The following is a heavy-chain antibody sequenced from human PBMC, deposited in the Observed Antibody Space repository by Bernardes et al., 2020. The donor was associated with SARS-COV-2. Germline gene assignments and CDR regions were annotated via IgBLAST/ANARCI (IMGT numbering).Heavy chain of an antibody. D-gene: IGHD3-3*01. Sequence: LSLTCTGSVGSISISSYYCGWLRPPPGKGLEWIGSIYYSGSTYYNPSLKSRVTISVDTSKNQFSLKLSSVTAADTAVYYCARRPVYDFWSGYSWYYFDYWGQGTLVTVSS. CDR2: IYYSGST. CDR1: VGSISISSYY. J-gene: IGHJ4*02. V-gene: IGHV4-39*01. CDR3: ARRPVYDFWSGYSWYYFDY.